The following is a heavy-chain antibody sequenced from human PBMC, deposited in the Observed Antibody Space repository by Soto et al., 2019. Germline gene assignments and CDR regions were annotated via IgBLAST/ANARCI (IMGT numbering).Heavy chain of an antibody. CDR2: ISYDGSNK. J-gene: IGHJ6*03. D-gene: IGHD6-6*01. CDR1: GFTFSSYG. V-gene: IGHV3-30*03. Sequence: QVQLVESGGGVVQPGRSLRLSCAASGFTFSSYGMHWVRQAPGKGLEWVAVISYDGSNKYYADSVKGRFTISRDNSKNTLYLQMNSLRAEDTAVYYCGRITSIAARPHYYYYMDVWGKGTTVTVSS. CDR3: GRITSIAARPHYYYYMDV.